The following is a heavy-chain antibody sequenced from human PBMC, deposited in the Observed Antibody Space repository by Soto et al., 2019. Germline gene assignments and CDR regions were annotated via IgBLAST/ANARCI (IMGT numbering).Heavy chain of an antibody. D-gene: IGHD2-15*01. CDR2: IYYSGII. CDR1: GGSISSGDYY. J-gene: IGHJ4*02. V-gene: IGHV4-30-4*01. CDR3: ITYGNGSRYYFDY. Sequence: SETLSLTCSVSGGSISSGDYYWTWIRQPPGKGLEWIGSIYYSGIISYNPSLKSRVTISVDTSKNQFSLKLSSVTAADTAVYYCITYGNGSRYYFDYWGQGTLVTVSS.